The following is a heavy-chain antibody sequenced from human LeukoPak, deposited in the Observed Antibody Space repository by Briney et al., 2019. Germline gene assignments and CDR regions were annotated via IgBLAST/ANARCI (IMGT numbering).Heavy chain of an antibody. CDR1: GFTFTNAW. J-gene: IGHJ4*02. Sequence: GGSLRLSCAASGFTFTNAWMTWVRQALRKGPEWVGRIRGKADGETTDYAAPVIGRFTISRDDSKNTLYLQMNSLTTEDTAVYYCILAAAGPAYWGQGALVTVSS. CDR2: IRGKADGETT. V-gene: IGHV3-15*01. CDR3: ILAAAGPAY. D-gene: IGHD6-13*01.